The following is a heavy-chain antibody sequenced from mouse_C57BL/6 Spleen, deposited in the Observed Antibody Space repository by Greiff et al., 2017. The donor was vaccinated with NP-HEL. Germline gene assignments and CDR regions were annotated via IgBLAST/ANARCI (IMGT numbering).Heavy chain of an antibody. CDR3: ARSPLMAPFDY. D-gene: IGHD1-1*02. V-gene: IGHV1-59*01. J-gene: IGHJ2*01. Sequence: QVQLQQPGAELVRPGTSVKLSCKASGYTFTSYWMHWVKQRPGQGLEWIGVIDPSDSYTNYTQKFKGKATLTVDTSSSTAYMQLSSLTSEYAAVYYCARSPLMAPFDYWGKGTTLTVSS. CDR1: GYTFTSYW. CDR2: IDPSDSYT.